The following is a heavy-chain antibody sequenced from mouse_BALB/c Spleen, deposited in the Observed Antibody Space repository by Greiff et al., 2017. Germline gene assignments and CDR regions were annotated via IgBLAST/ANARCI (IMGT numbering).Heavy chain of an antibody. CDR3: TRKDDGSSYGYFEV. D-gene: IGHD1-1*01. CDR1: GYTFTDYE. CDR2: IDPETGGT. J-gene: IGHJ1*01. V-gene: IGHV1-15*01. Sequence: VQLQQSGAELVRPGASVTLSCTASGYTFTDYEMHWVKQTPVHGLEWIGAIDPETGGTAYNQKFKGKATLTADKSSSTAYMELRSLTSEDSAVYYCTRKDDGSSYGYFEVWGAGTTGTVAS.